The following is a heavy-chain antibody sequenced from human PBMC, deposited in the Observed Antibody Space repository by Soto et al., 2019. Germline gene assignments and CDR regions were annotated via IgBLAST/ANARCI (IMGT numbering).Heavy chain of an antibody. CDR1: GFTFSDEN. CDR2: ISGGGSYI. J-gene: IGHJ4*02. V-gene: IGHV3-21*06. D-gene: IGHD2-8*01. Sequence: PGGSLRLSCSASGFTFSDENMSWVRQVPGKGLEWVSGISGGGSYIFYADSVQGRFSISRDNPKNSLFLEMNSLRVEDTAVYYCAKGALGYCHHGICYQHSDYWGQGTLVTVSS. CDR3: AKGALGYCHHGICYQHSDY.